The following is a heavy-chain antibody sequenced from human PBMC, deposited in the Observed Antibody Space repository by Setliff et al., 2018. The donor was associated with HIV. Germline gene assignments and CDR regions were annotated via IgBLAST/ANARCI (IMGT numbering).Heavy chain of an antibody. J-gene: IGHJ2*01. CDR3: ARLVGYCSGGSCYADWYFDL. Sequence: PGGSLRLSCAASGFTLSDYAMTWVRQAPGKGPEWVSVIYGGANITFYADFVKGRFTISRDNSKNALYLQMDSLRNGDTAVYYCARLVGYCSGGSCYADWYFDLWGRGTLVTVSS. D-gene: IGHD2-15*01. CDR2: IYGGANIT. V-gene: IGHV3-23*03. CDR1: GFTLSDYA.